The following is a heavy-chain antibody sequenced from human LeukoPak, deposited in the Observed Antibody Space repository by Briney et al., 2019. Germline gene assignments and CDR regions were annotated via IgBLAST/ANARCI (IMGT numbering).Heavy chain of an antibody. CDR1: GFTFSSYA. Sequence: GGSLRLSCAASGFTFSSYAMHWVRQAPGQGLEWVAVMSYDGSNKYYADSVKGRFTISRDNSKNTLYLQMNSLRAEDTAVYYCARDGTPPTYYYDSSGYPPFDYWGQGTLVTVSS. D-gene: IGHD3-22*01. CDR2: MSYDGSNK. CDR3: ARDGTPPTYYYDSSGYPPFDY. J-gene: IGHJ4*02. V-gene: IGHV3-30-3*01.